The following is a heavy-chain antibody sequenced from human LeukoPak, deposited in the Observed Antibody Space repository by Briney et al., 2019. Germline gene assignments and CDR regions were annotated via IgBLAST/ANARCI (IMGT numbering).Heavy chain of an antibody. Sequence: GGGLRLSCSASGVTFRSDAMSGGRQAPGKGLEWVSAISGSGGSTYYADSVKGRFTISRDNSKNTLYLQMNSLRAEDTAVYYCANNGDPGSYYFDYWGQGTLVTVSS. CDR3: ANNGDPGSYYFDY. CDR1: GVTFRSDA. CDR2: ISGSGGST. J-gene: IGHJ4*02. V-gene: IGHV3-23*01. D-gene: IGHD2-8*01.